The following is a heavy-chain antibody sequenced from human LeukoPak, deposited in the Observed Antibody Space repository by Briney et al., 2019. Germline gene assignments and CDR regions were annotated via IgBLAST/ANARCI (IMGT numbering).Heavy chain of an antibody. J-gene: IGHJ6*03. CDR3: ARDNYYDSSGYPYMDV. V-gene: IGHV3-53*01. CDR1: GFTVSSNY. CDR2: IYSGGST. D-gene: IGHD3-22*01. Sequence: GGSLRLSCAASGFTVSSNYMSWVRQAPGKGLEWVSVIYSGGSTYYADSVKGRFTISRDNSKNTLCLQMNSLRAEDTAVYYCARDNYYDSSGYPYMDVWGKGTTVTVSS.